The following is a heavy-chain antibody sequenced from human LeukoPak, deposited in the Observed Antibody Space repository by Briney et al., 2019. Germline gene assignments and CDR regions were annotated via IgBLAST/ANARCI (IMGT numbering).Heavy chain of an antibody. V-gene: IGHV3-23*01. CDR2: ISGSGGST. CDR1: GFTFSSYG. J-gene: IGHJ5*02. Sequence: GGSLRLSCAASGFTFSSYGMSWVRQAPGKGLEWVSAISGSGGSTYYADSVEGRFTISRDDSKNTLYLQMNSLRAEDTAVYYCAKTSPYGSGILNWFDPWGQGTLVTVSS. CDR3: AKTSPYGSGILNWFDP. D-gene: IGHD3-10*01.